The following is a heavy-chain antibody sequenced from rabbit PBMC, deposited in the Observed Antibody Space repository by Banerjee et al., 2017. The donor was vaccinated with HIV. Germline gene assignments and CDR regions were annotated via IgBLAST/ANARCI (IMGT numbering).Heavy chain of an antibody. J-gene: IGHJ4*01. D-gene: IGHD5-1*01. V-gene: IGHV1S40*01. CDR3: ARSNNNYGSDSL. Sequence: QSLEESGGDLVKPGASLTLTCTASGFSFSSSDYMCWVRQAPGKGLEWIACIYTGSSGSTWYASWAKGRVTISKTSSTTVTLKMPSRTDADTAPFFCARSNNNYGSDSLWGQGPLVTVS. CDR1: GFSFSSSDY. CDR2: IYTGSSGST.